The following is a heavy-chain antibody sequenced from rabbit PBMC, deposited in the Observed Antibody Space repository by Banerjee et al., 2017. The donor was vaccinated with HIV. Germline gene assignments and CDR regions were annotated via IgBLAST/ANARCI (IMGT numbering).Heavy chain of an antibody. CDR3: ARGSAYAGAGYAL. CDR2: IYSGDGST. CDR1: GFDFSSDA. Sequence: QEQLVESGGGLVQPEGSLTLTCKASGFDFSSDAMCWVRQAPGKGLEWIACIYSGDGSTYYANWAKGRFTISKTSSTTVALQMTGLTAADTATCFCARGSAYAGAGYALWGQGTLVTVS. D-gene: IGHD4-2*01. V-gene: IGHV1S47*01. J-gene: IGHJ4*01.